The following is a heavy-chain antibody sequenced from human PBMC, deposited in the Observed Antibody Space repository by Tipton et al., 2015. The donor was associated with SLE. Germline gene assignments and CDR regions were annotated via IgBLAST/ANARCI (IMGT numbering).Heavy chain of an antibody. V-gene: IGHV3-11*01. CDR1: GFTFRDYY. CDR2: ITSSGTTI. CDR3: AKDPNSGYLSYGLDV. D-gene: IGHD3-22*01. J-gene: IGHJ6*02. Sequence: SLRLSCAASGFTFRDYYMTWIRQAPGKGLEWVSHITSSGTTISHADSVRGRFTISRDSSKNTIYLQMNSLRPEDTAVYYCAKDPNSGYLSYGLDVWGQGTTVTVSS.